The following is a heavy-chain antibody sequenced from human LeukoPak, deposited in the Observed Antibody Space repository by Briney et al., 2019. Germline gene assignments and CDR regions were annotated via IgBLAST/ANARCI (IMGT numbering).Heavy chain of an antibody. Sequence: GRSLRLSCAASGFTFSSYGMHWVRQAPGKGLEWVAVISYDGSNKYYADSVKGRFTISRDNSKNTLYLQMNSLRAEDTAVYYCARDCRSTRFWSGYFDYWGQGTLVTVSS. V-gene: IGHV3-30*03. CDR1: GFTFSSYG. CDR3: ARDCRSTRFWSGYFDY. CDR2: ISYDGSNK. J-gene: IGHJ4*02. D-gene: IGHD3-3*01.